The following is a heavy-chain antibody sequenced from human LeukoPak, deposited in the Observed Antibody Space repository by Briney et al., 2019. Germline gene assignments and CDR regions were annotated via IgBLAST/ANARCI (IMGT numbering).Heavy chain of an antibody. V-gene: IGHV3-21*01. D-gene: IGHD2-2*01. CDR2: ISHWGYDI. Sequence: GGSLRLSCVASGFTFSRYSMNWVRQAPGKGLEWVSSISHWGYDIYYADAVKGRFTISRDNAKNSLFLQMDNLRVEDTADCANHLACGSTTCPSFDDWGQGTLVTVSS. J-gene: IGHJ4*02. CDR1: GFTFSRYS. CDR3: HLACGSTTCPSFDD.